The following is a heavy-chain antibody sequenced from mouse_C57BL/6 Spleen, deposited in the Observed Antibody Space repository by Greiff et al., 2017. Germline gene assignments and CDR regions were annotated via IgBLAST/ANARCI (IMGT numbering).Heavy chain of an antibody. D-gene: IGHD2-1*01. CDR1: GFTFTDYY. Sequence: EVQVVESGGGLVQPGGSLSLSCAASGFTFTDYYMSWVRQPPGKALEWLGFIRNKANGYTTEYSASVKGRFTISRDNSQSILYLQMNALRAEDSATYYCARIYYGNGYAMDYWGQGTSVTVSS. CDR2: IRNKANGYTT. V-gene: IGHV7-3*01. CDR3: ARIYYGNGYAMDY. J-gene: IGHJ4*01.